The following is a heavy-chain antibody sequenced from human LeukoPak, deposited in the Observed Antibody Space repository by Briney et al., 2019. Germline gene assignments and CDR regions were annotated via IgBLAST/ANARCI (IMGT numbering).Heavy chain of an antibody. V-gene: IGHV3-30-3*01. CDR3: ARGASPMVRGVIITGYYFDY. J-gene: IGHJ4*02. D-gene: IGHD3-10*01. Sequence: GGSLRLSCAASGFTFSSYWMSWVRQAPGKGLEWVAVISYDGSNKYYADSVKGRFTISRDNSKNTLYLQMNSLRAEDTAVYYCARGASPMVRGVIITGYYFDYWGQGTLVTVSS. CDR2: ISYDGSNK. CDR1: GFTFSSYW.